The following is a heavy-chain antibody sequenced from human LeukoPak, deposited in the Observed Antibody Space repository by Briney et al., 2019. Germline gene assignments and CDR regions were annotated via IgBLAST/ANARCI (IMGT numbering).Heavy chain of an antibody. D-gene: IGHD6-13*01. J-gene: IGHJ4*02. CDR3: ARVTSSSWYSYFDF. CDR1: GDTFSSYY. Sequence: ASVKVSCEASGDTFSSYYIHWVRQAPGQGLEWMGDSNSRGGSTDYPQKFRDRLSMTRDTSTSTVHMELSSLRSEDTAVYYCARVTSSSWYSYFDFWGQGTLVIVSS. V-gene: IGHV1-46*01. CDR2: SNSRGGST.